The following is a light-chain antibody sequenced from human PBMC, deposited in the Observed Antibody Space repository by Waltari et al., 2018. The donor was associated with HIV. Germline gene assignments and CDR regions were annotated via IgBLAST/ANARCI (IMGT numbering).Light chain of an antibody. J-gene: IGKJ1*01. CDR1: QRVSANF. CDR3: QQCATSPWT. V-gene: IGKV3-20*01. Sequence: MVLTQSPGTLSLSPGDRAILSCRACQRVSANFLAWYQQRPGQAPRLLVYGASRRATSTPARFSCGGSGTDFTLTINRLQPEDFAVYYCQQCATSPWTFGQGTTV. CDR2: GAS.